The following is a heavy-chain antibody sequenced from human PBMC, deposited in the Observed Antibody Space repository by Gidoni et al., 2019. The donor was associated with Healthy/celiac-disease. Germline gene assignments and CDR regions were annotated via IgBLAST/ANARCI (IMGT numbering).Heavy chain of an antibody. Sequence: QLQLQESGPGLVKPSETLSLTCTVSGGSLSSSSYYWGWIRQPPGKGLEWIGSIYYSGSTYYNPALKSRVTISVDTSKNQFSLKLSSVTAADTAVYYCARLAGLIDGDYVGYYGMDVWGQGTTVTVSS. J-gene: IGHJ6*02. CDR2: IYYSGST. V-gene: IGHV4-39*01. D-gene: IGHD4-17*01. CDR3: ARLAGLIDGDYVGYYGMDV. CDR1: GGSLSSSSYY.